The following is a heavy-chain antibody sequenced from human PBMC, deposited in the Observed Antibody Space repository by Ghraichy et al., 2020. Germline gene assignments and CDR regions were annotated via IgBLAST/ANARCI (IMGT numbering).Heavy chain of an antibody. CDR2: ISGRGDTM. CDR1: GFTFGSYE. D-gene: IGHD4-11*01. CDR3: ARGTFDYSREDHGGAFDD. V-gene: IGHV3-48*03. Sequence: GGSLRLSCAPSGFTFGSYEMNWVRQAPGKGLEWVSYISGRGDTMYYADSVKGRFAVTRNNVKNSLLLQMNSLRAEDTGIYYCARGTFDYSREDHGGAFDDWGKGTLVTVSS. J-gene: IGHJ4*02.